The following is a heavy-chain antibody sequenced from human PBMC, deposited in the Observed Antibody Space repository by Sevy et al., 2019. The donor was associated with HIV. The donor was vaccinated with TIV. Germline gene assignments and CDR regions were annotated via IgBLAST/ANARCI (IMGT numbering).Heavy chain of an antibody. J-gene: IGHJ4*02. CDR3: ATTREYYEDNSGYLDY. CDR1: GKNLNDLP. D-gene: IGHD3-16*01. V-gene: IGHV1-24*01. CDR2: FDPEDGER. Sequence: ALVKVSCKVSGKNLNDLPMHWVRQAPGKGLEWMGRFDPEDGERIYAQKFQGRVTITEDTSRDTAYMELNSLRSEDTAMYYCATTREYYEDNSGYLDYWGQGILVTVSS.